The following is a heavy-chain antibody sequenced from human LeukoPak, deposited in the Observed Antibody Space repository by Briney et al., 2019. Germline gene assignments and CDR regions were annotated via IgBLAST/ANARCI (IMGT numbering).Heavy chain of an antibody. CDR1: GFTFSSYW. V-gene: IGHV3-74*01. CDR3: TGGGTGWYSDY. J-gene: IGHJ4*02. CDR2: INTDGSIT. D-gene: IGHD6-19*01. Sequence: GGSLRLSCPASGFTFSSYWMHWVRQAPGKGLVWVSRINTDGSITNYADSMKGRFTISRDDAKNTLYLQMNSLGGEDTAIYYCTGGGTGWYSDYWGQGTLVTVSS.